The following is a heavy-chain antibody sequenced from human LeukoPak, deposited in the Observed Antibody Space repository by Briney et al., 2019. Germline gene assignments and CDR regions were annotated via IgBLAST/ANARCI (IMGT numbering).Heavy chain of an antibody. CDR1: GGSISSSSYY. CDR3: ASYDFWSGYYLDY. D-gene: IGHD3-3*01. V-gene: IGHV4-39*01. CDR2: IYYSGST. J-gene: IGHJ4*02. Sequence: PSETLSLTCTVSGGSISSSSYYWGWIRQPPGKGLEWIGSIYYSGSTYYNPSLKSRVTISVHTSKNQFSLKLSSVTAADTAVYYCASYDFWSGYYLDYWGQGTLVTVSS.